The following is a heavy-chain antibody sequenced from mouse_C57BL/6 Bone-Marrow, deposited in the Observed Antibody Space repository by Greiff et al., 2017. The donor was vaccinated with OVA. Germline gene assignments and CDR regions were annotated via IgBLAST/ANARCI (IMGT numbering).Heavy chain of an antibody. D-gene: IGHD3-2*02. V-gene: IGHV1-54*01. CDR2: INPGSGGT. Sequence: QVQLKESGAELVRPGTSVKVSCKASGYAFTNYLIEWVKQRPGQGLEWIGVINPGSGGTNYNEKFKGKATLTADKSSSTAYMQLSSLTSEDSAVYFCARSDSSGGRFAYWGQGTLVTVSA. J-gene: IGHJ3*01. CDR1: GYAFTNYL. CDR3: ARSDSSGGRFAY.